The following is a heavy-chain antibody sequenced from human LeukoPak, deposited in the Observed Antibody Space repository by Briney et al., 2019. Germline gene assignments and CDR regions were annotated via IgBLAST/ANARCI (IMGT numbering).Heavy chain of an antibody. D-gene: IGHD2-15*01. V-gene: IGHV3-23*01. Sequence: GGSLRLSCAASGFTFSSYAMSWVRQAPGKGLEWVTAISGSGDSTNYADSVKGRFTISRDNSKNTLYLQMNSLRAEDTAVYYCAKAGAVVVVVAKFFDYWGQGTLVTVSS. CDR1: GFTFSSYA. J-gene: IGHJ4*02. CDR3: AKAGAVVVVVAKFFDY. CDR2: ISGSGDST.